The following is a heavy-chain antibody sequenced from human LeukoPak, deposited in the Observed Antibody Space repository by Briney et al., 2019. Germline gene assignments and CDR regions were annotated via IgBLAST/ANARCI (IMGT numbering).Heavy chain of an antibody. CDR3: ASESLWFGSYVY. V-gene: IGHV1-18*01. CDR2: ISAYNGNT. J-gene: IGHJ4*02. D-gene: IGHD3-10*01. CDR1: GYTFTSYG. Sequence: ASVKVSCKASGYTFTSYGISWVRQAPGQGLEWMGWISAYNGNTNCAQKLQGRVTMTTDTSTSTAYMELRSLRSDDTAVYYCASESLWFGSYVYWGQGTLVTVSS.